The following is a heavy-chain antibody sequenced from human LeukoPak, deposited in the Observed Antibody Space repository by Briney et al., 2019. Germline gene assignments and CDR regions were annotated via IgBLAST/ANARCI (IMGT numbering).Heavy chain of an antibody. CDR3: ARDLGLRLGELSPIPDY. J-gene: IGHJ4*02. CDR1: GFTFTNYE. V-gene: IGHV3-48*03. CDR2: ITSSGSSI. D-gene: IGHD3-16*02. Sequence: GGSLRLSCAASGFTFTNYEMNWVRRAPGKGLEWISYITSSGSSIYYADSVKGRFTFSRDNAKNSLYLQMNSLRAEDTAVYYCARDLGLRLGELSPIPDYWGQGTLVTVSS.